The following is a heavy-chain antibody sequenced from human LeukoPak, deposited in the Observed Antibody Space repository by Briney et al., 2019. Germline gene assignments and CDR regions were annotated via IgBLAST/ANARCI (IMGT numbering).Heavy chain of an antibody. CDR3: GREISGYCSRTCCYHPDY. J-gene: IGHJ4*02. CDR2: INPNSGGT. D-gene: IGHD2-2*01. Sequence: ASVKVSCKASGYTFTGYYMHWVRQAPGQGLEWMGWINPNSGGTNYAQKFQGRVTMTRDTSNSTAYMELSRLRSDDTAVYYCGREISGYCSRTCCYHPDYWGQGTLVSVSS. CDR1: GYTFTGYY. V-gene: IGHV1-2*02.